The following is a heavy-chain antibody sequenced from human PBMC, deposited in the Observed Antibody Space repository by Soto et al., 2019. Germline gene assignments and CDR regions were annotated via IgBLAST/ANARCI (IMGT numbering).Heavy chain of an antibody. CDR3: ARAKSDFGYLGLDF. CDR1: GYTFTTYY. Sequence: ASVKVSCKASGYTFTTYYMHWVRQAPGQGLEWIGIINPSDGGTRYAQKFQGGVTMTRDMSTSTVYMELSSLRSEDTAVYYCARAKSDFGYLGLDFWGQGTLVTVSS. D-gene: IGHD3-16*01. CDR2: INPSDGGT. J-gene: IGHJ4*02. V-gene: IGHV1-46*01.